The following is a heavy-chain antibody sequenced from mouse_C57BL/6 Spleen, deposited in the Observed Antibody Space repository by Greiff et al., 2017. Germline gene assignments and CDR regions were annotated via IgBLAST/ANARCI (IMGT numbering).Heavy chain of an antibody. J-gene: IGHJ4*01. Sequence: EVQLQQSGAELVRPGSSVKLSCTASGYTFTSYCMAWVKQMPGQGLEWIGYIYTGDGYTEYNDKFKGKATLTSDTSSSTAYMQLSSLTSEDSAIYFCARDYECAMDYWGQGTSVTVSS. D-gene: IGHD2-4*01. CDR2: IYTGDGYT. V-gene: IGHV1-58*01. CDR3: ARDYECAMDY. CDR1: GYTFTSYC.